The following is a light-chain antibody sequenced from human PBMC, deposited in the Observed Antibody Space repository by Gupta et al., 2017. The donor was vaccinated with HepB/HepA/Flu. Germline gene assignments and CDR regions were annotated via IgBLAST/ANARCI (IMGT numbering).Light chain of an antibody. CDR1: QSVSSSY. J-gene: IGKJ1*01. V-gene: IGKV3-20*01. Sequence: EIVLTQSPGTLSLSPGERATLSCRASQSVSSSYLAWYQQKPGQAPRLLIYAASSSATGIPDRFSGSGSGTDFTLTISRLEPEDFAVYYCQQHGSSPTTFGQGTKVEI. CDR2: AAS. CDR3: QQHGSSPTT.